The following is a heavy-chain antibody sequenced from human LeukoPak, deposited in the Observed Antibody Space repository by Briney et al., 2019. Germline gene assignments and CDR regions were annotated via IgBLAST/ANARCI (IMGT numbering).Heavy chain of an antibody. CDR3: ARVHYDFWSGWEGGAFDI. CDR1: GFTFSSYW. D-gene: IGHD3-3*01. J-gene: IGHJ3*02. V-gene: IGHV3-74*01. Sequence: GGSLRLSCAASGFTFSSYWMHWVRQAPGKGLVWVSRINSDGSSTSYADSVKGRFTISRDNAKNTLYLQMNSLRAEDTAVYYCARVHYDFWSGWEGGAFDIWGQGTMDTVSS. CDR2: INSDGSST.